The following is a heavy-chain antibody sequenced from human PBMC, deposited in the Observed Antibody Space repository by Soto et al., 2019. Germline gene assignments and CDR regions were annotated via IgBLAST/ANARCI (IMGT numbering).Heavy chain of an antibody. D-gene: IGHD3-22*01. Sequence: QVQLVQSGAEVKKPGSSVKVSCKASGDTFSSYAINWVRQAPGQGLEWMGGIIPMFGTANYAQKFKGRVTITAGESTSTVDMELSSLRSEDTVVYYCARVGPAHYYDSSGYYSPLDYWGQGTLVTVSS. V-gene: IGHV1-69*01. CDR3: ARVGPAHYYDSSGYYSPLDY. CDR2: IIPMFGTA. CDR1: GDTFSSYA. J-gene: IGHJ4*02.